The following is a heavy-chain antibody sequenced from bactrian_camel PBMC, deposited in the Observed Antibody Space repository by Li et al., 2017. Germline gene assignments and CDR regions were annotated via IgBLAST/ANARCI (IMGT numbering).Heavy chain of an antibody. D-gene: IGHD2*01. J-gene: IGHJ6*01. Sequence: HVQLVESGGALVQPGGSLRLSCAASGFTFSRVGKSWVRQAPGKGLEWTAHVNSGYRSFYATSVKGRFTISRDNAENTLYLQMNGLKPGDTAVYYCAANSPGLFGYWGQGTQVTVS. CDR1: GFTFSRVG. CDR2: VNSGYRS. CDR3: AANSPGLFGY. V-gene: IGHV3S37*01.